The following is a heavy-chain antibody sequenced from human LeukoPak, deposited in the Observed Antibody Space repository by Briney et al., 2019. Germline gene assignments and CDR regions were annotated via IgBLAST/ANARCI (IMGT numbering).Heavy chain of an antibody. CDR1: GVNVSSDSAS. V-gene: IGHV6-1*01. D-gene: IGHD1-7*01. Sequence: SQTLSLTCAISGVNVSSDSASWDWIRQAPSRGLDWLGRTYLTSKWAGDPAVHVRGRIKIKQDPSKTQIKLQLTHGSVEDTAVYYCARRASWNSYFHLWGQGTLVIVSS. CDR2: TYLTSKWAG. CDR3: ARRASWNSYFHL. J-gene: IGHJ1*01.